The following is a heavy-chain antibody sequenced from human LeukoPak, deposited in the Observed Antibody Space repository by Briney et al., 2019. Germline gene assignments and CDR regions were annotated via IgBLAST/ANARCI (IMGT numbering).Heavy chain of an antibody. CDR1: GFTFSDYY. J-gene: IGHJ4*02. Sequence: PGRSLRLSCAASGFTFSDYYMSWIRQAPGKGLEWVSYISSSGSTIYYADSVKGRFTISRDNAKNSLYLQMNSLRAEDTAVYYCARRYCSGGSCYWGFDYWGQGTLVTVSS. V-gene: IGHV3-11*01. CDR3: ARRYCSGGSCYWGFDY. D-gene: IGHD2-15*01. CDR2: ISSSGSTI.